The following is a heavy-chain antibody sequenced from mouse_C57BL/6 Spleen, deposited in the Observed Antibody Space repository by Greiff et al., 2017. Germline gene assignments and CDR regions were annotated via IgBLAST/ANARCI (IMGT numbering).Heavy chain of an antibody. CDR1: GYAFSSSW. CDR3: ARNWEAMDY. Sequence: VQLQQSGPELVRPGASVKISCKASGYAFSSSWMNWVKQRPGKGLEWIGRIYPGDGDTNYNVKFKGKATLTADKSSSTAYMQLSSLTSEDSAVYFCARNWEAMDYWGQGTSVTVSS. V-gene: IGHV1-82*01. J-gene: IGHJ4*01. CDR2: IYPGDGDT. D-gene: IGHD4-1*01.